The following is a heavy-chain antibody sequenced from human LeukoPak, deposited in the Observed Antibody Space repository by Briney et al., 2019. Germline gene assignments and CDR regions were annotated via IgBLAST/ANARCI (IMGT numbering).Heavy chain of an antibody. CDR3: ASPNVLRFLEWTTGYAFDI. J-gene: IGHJ3*02. CDR1: GFTFSSYS. Sequence: PGGSLRLSCAASGFTFSSYSMNWVRQAPGKGLEWVSSISSSSSYIYYADSVKGRFTISRDNSKNTLYLQMNSLRAEDTAVYYCASPNVLRFLEWTTGYAFDIWGQGTMVTVSS. V-gene: IGHV3-21*04. CDR2: ISSSSSYI. D-gene: IGHD3-3*01.